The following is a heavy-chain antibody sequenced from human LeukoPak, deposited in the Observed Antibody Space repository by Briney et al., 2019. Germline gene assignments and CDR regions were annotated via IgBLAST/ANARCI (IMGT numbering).Heavy chain of an antibody. D-gene: IGHD6-13*01. CDR3: ASDISSSWYESGAFDY. CDR2: IWYDGSNK. CDR1: GFTFSSYG. V-gene: IGHV3-33*01. Sequence: GRSLRLSCAASGFTFSSYGMHWVRQAPGKGLEWVAVIWYDGSNKYYADSVKGRFTISRDNSKNTLYLQMNSLRAEDTAVYYCASDISSSWYESGAFDYWGQGTLVTVSS. J-gene: IGHJ4*02.